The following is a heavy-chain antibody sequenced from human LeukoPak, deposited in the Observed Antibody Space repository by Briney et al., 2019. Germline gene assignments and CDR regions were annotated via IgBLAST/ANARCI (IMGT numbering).Heavy chain of an antibody. J-gene: IGHJ4*02. Sequence: SETLSLTCAVSGYSISSGYYWGWIRQPPGKGLEWIGSIYHSGSTYYNPSLKSRVTISVDTSKNQFSLRLSSVPAADTAVYYCARQGVLRFLEWLSDFDYWGQGTLVTVSS. V-gene: IGHV4-38-2*01. CDR2: IYHSGST. CDR1: GYSISSGYY. D-gene: IGHD3-3*01. CDR3: ARQGVLRFLEWLSDFDY.